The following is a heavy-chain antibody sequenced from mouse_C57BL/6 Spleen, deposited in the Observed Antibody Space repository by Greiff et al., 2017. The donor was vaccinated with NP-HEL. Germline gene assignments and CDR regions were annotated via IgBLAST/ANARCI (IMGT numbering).Heavy chain of an antibody. D-gene: IGHD2-10*01. J-gene: IGHJ2*01. V-gene: IGHV1-15*01. Sequence: VKLMESGAELVRPGASVTLSCKASGYTFTDYEMHWVKQTPVHGLEWIGAIDPETGGTAYNQKFKGKAILTADKSSSTAYMELRSLTSEDSAVYYCTRSYYGKAFDYWGQGTTLTVSS. CDR2: IDPETGGT. CDR3: TRSYYGKAFDY. CDR1: GYTFTDYE.